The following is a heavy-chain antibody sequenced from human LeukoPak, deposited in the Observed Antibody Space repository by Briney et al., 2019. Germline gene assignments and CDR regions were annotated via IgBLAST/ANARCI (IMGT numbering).Heavy chain of an antibody. CDR2: ISAYNGNT. V-gene: IGHV1-18*01. CDR3: ARDNRITMVRGVTPSDY. D-gene: IGHD3-10*01. J-gene: IGHJ4*02. Sequence: ASVKVSCKASGYTFTSYGISWVRQAPGQGLEWMGWISAYNGNTNYAQKLQGRVTMTTDTSTSTAYMELRSLRSDGTAVYYCARDNRITMVRGVTPSDYWGQGTLVTVSS. CDR1: GYTFTSYG.